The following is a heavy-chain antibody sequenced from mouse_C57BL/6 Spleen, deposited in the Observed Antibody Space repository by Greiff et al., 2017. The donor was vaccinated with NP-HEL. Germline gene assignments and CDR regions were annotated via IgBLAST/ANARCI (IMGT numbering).Heavy chain of an antibody. CDR2: IDPEDGDT. CDR3: TTNYYGNYCYAMDY. J-gene: IGHJ4*01. D-gene: IGHD2-1*01. CDR1: GFNIKDYY. V-gene: IGHV14-1*01. Sequence: EVQLQQSGAELVRPGASVKLSCTASGFNIKDYYMHWVKQRPEQGLEWIGRIDPEDGDTEYAPKFQGKATMTADTSSNTAYLQLSSLTSEDTAGYYCTTNYYGNYCYAMDYWGQGTSVTVSS.